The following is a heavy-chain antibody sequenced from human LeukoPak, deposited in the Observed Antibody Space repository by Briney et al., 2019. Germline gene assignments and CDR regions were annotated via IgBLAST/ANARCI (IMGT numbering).Heavy chain of an antibody. D-gene: IGHD3-22*01. CDR2: IYSSGST. CDR3: ARARNYYDSSGFYYEGDAFDI. J-gene: IGHJ3*02. Sequence: NSSETLSLTCTVSGGSISSYHWSWIRQPPGKGLECVGYIYSSGSTNYNPSLKSRVTISVDTSKNQFSLKLSSVTAADTAVYYCARARNYYDSSGFYYEGDAFDIWGQGTMVTVSS. CDR1: GGSISSYH. V-gene: IGHV4-59*01.